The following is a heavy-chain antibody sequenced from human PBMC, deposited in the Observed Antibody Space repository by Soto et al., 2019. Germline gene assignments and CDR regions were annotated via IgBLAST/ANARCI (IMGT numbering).Heavy chain of an antibody. CDR2: ISGSGGST. J-gene: IGHJ4*02. Sequence: GGTLRLSCAATGFTFSSYSMSWVRQAPGKGLEWVSAISGSGGSTYYSYSVKGRFTIARDNSKNTLYLQIISLRAEDTAVYYCAKDLLYWGQGTLVTVSS. V-gene: IGHV3-23*01. CDR1: GFTFSSYS. D-gene: IGHD3-3*01. CDR3: AKDLLY.